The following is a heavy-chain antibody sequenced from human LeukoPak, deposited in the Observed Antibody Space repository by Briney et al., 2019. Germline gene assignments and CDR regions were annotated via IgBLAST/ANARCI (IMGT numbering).Heavy chain of an antibody. CDR3: PKGGVAARGAYYYYYIDV. J-gene: IGHJ6*03. CDR2: ISWNSGSI. CDR1: GFTFDDYA. Sequence: PGRSLRLSCAASGFTFDDYAMHWVRQAPGKGLEWVSGISWNSGSIGYADSVKGRFTISRDNAKNSLYLQMNSLRAEDMALYYCPKGGVAARGAYYYYYIDVWGKGTTVTVSS. V-gene: IGHV3-9*03. D-gene: IGHD6-6*01.